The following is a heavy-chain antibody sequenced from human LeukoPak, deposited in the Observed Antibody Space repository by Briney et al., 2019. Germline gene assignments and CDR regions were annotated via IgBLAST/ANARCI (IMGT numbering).Heavy chain of an antibody. J-gene: IGHJ4*02. CDR3: ARVNSEDYDILTGYSPYYFDY. D-gene: IGHD3-9*01. V-gene: IGHV3-23*01. Sequence: GGSLRLSCAASGFTFSSYSMNWVRQAPGKGLEWVSAISGSGGSTYYADSVKGRFTISRDNSKNTLYLQMNSLRAEDKAVYYCARVNSEDYDILTGYSPYYFDYWGQGTLVTVSS. CDR1: GFTFSSYS. CDR2: ISGSGGST.